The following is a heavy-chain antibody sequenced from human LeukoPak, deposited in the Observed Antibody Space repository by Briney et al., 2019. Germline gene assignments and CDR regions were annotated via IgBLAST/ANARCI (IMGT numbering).Heavy chain of an antibody. J-gene: IGHJ3*02. CDR3: ARVGKVLRYFDWLFEDAFDI. CDR2: IYYSGST. V-gene: IGHV4-31*03. Sequence: SETLSLTCTVSGGSISSGGYYWSWIRRHPGKGLEWIGYIYYSGSTYYNPSLKSRVTISVDTSKNQFSLKLSSVTAADTAVYYCARVGKVLRYFDWLFEDAFDIWGQGTMVTVSS. CDR1: GGSISSGGYY. D-gene: IGHD3-9*01.